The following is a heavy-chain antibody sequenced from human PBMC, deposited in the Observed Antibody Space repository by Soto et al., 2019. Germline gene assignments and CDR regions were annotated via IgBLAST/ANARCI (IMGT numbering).Heavy chain of an antibody. CDR3: AKAYGDYYYYYYMDV. Sequence: GGSLRLSCAASGFTFSSYAMSWVRQAPGKGLEWVGRIKSKTDGGTTDYAAPVKGRFTISRDNAKNSLYLQMNSLRAEDTALYYCAKAYGDYYYYYYMDVWGKGTTVTVSS. CDR1: GFTFSSYA. J-gene: IGHJ6*03. CDR2: IKSKTDGGTT. V-gene: IGHV3-15*05. D-gene: IGHD4-17*01.